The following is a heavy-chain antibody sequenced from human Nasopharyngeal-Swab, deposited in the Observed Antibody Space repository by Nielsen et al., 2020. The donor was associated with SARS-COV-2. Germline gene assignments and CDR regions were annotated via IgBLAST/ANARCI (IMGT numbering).Heavy chain of an antibody. CDR3: AVTPTRRTGWFDP. J-gene: IGHJ5*02. V-gene: IGHV3-15*07. CDR2: IKSKTDGGTT. D-gene: IGHD4-23*01. Sequence: GGSLRLSCAASGFTFSNAWMNWVRQAPGKGLEWVGRIKSKTDGGTTDYAAPVKGRFTISRDDSKNTLYLQMNSLNTEDTAVYYCAVTPTRRTGWFDPWGQGTLVTVSS. CDR1: GFTFSNAW.